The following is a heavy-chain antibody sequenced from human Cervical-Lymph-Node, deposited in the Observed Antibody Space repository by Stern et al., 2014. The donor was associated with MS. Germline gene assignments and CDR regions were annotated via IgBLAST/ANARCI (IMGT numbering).Heavy chain of an antibody. CDR3: ARGELKEGLVRGMDV. V-gene: IGHV1-69*01. J-gene: IGHJ6*02. CDR1: GGTFSSYA. Sequence: VQLVESGAEVKKPGSSVKVSCKASGGTFSSYAISWVRQAPGQGLEWMGGIITIFGTTNYAQKFQGRVTITADEYTSTAYMELSSLRSEDTAVYYCARGELKEGLVRGMDVWGQGTTVTVSS. CDR2: IITIFGTT. D-gene: IGHD1-26*01.